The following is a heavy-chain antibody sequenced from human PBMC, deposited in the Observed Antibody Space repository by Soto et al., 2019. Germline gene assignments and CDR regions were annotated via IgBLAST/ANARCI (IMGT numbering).Heavy chain of an antibody. CDR1: GYTLTELS. Sequence: ASVKVSCKVSGYTLTELSMHWVRQAPGKGLEWMGGFDPEDGETIYAQKFQGRVTMTEDTSTDTAYMELSSLRSEDTAVYYCATDLLEDDPDPSYGMDVWGQGTTVTVSS. CDR3: ATDLLEDDPDPSYGMDV. J-gene: IGHJ6*02. CDR2: FDPEDGET. V-gene: IGHV1-24*01. D-gene: IGHD2-15*01.